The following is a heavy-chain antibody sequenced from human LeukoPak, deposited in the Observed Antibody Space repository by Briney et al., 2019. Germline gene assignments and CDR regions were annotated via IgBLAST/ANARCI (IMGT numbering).Heavy chain of an antibody. CDR3: ASSCGGDCYSPTYYYYYYMDV. J-gene: IGHJ6*03. Sequence: PVKVSCKASGGTLSSYAISWVRQAPGQGLEWMGGIIPIFGTANYAQKFQGRVTITTDESTSTAYMELSSLRSEDTAVYYCASSCGGDCYSPTYYYYYYMDVWGKGTTVTVSS. CDR2: IIPIFGTA. CDR1: GGTLSSYA. D-gene: IGHD2-21*02. V-gene: IGHV1-69*05.